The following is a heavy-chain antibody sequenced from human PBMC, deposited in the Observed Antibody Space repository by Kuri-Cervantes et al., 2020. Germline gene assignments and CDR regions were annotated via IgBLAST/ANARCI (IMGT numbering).Heavy chain of an antibody. J-gene: IGHJ4*02. V-gene: IGHV5-51*01. CDR3: ARVLAVAGTIVGWDF. CDR1: GYSFTSYW. Sequence: KVSCKGSGYSFTSYWIGWVRQMPGKGLEWMVIIYPGDSDTRYSPSFQGQVTISADKSISTAYLQWSSLKVSDTAMYYCARVLAVAGTIVGWDFWGQGTLVTVSS. CDR2: IYPGDSDT. D-gene: IGHD6-19*01.